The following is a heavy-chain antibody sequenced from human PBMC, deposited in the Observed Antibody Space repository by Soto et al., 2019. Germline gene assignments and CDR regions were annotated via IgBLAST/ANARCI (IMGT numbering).Heavy chain of an antibody. CDR2: ISGSGGTI. J-gene: IGHJ4*02. CDR3: IRRPRQFEY. D-gene: IGHD5-18*01. CDR1: LFTLSSYS. Sequence: PVWSLRLSCSASLFTLSSYSMHWVRQAPGKWLEWVSYISGSGGTIYYADSVKGRFTTSKSQVVLTMTNMDPVDTATYYCARMDIRRPRQFEYWGQGTLVTVSS. V-gene: IGHV3-48*01.